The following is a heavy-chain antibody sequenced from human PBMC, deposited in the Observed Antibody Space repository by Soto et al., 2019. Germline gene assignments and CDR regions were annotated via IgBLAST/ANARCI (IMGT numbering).Heavy chain of an antibody. CDR1: GFTFSSYA. Sequence: QVQLVESGGGVVQPGRSLRLSCAASGFTFSSYAMHWVRQARGKGLEWVAGIPYDGSNKYYADSVKGRLTISRDNSKNTLYLQMISLGAEDSAVYYCARDGGTAMVTSPLGYYGRHVWGQGTTVTVSS. V-gene: IGHV3-30-3*01. D-gene: IGHD5-18*01. CDR3: ARDGGTAMVTSPLGYYGRHV. CDR2: IPYDGSNK. J-gene: IGHJ6*02.